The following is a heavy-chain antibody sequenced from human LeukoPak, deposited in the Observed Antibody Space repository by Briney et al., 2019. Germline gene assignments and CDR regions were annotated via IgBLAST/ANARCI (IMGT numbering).Heavy chain of an antibody. V-gene: IGHV4-4*08. Sequence: SETLSLTCTVSGGSISSYYWSWIRQPPGKGLEWIGRIYTSGSTNYNPSLKSRVTISVDTSKNQFSLKLSSVTAADTAVYYCARVPVRIGYYYMDVWGKGTTVTVSS. D-gene: IGHD3-3*01. CDR2: IYTSGST. CDR1: GGSISSYY. CDR3: ARVPVRIGYYYMDV. J-gene: IGHJ6*03.